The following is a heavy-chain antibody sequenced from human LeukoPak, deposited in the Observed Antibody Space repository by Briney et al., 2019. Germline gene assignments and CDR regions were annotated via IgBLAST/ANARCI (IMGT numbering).Heavy chain of an antibody. D-gene: IGHD2-15*01. CDR2: IYSGGST. Sequence: GGSLRLSCAASGFTVSSNYMSWVRQAPGKGLEWVSVIYSGGSTYYADSVKGRFTISRDNSKNTLYLQMNSLRAEDTAVYYCARDSKDIVVVVAATFGYWGQGTLVTVSS. V-gene: IGHV3-53*05. J-gene: IGHJ4*02. CDR3: ARDSKDIVVVVAATFGY. CDR1: GFTVSSNY.